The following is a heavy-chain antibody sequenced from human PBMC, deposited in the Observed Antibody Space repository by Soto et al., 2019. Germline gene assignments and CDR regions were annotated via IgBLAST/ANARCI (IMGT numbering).Heavy chain of an antibody. CDR3: ARDLLGRSALLRYYYYMDV. CDR2: INAGNGNT. D-gene: IGHD2-15*01. CDR1: GYTFTSYA. Sequence: QVQLVQSGAEVKKPGASVKVSCKASGYTFTSYAMHWVRQAPGQRLEWMGWINAGNGNTKYSQKFQGRVTITRDTSASTAYMELSSLRSEDTAVYYCARDLLGRSALLRYYYYMDVWGKGTTVTVSS. J-gene: IGHJ6*03. V-gene: IGHV1-3*01.